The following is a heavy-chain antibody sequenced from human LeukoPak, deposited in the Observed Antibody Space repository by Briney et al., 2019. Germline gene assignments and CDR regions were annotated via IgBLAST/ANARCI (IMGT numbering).Heavy chain of an antibody. J-gene: IGHJ4*02. CDR1: GFTFSSYW. Sequence: GGSLRLSCAASGFTFSSYWMSWVRRAPGKGLEWMANIKQDGSDKYYVDSVKGRFTISRDNAKNSLYLQMNSLRAEDTAVYYCAKEKTTGTYYVDYWGQGTLVTVSS. D-gene: IGHD1-7*01. CDR3: AKEKTTGTYYVDY. CDR2: IKQDGSDK. V-gene: IGHV3-7*01.